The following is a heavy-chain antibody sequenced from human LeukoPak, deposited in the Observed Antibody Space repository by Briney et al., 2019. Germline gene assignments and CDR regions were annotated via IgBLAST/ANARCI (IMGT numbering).Heavy chain of an antibody. CDR1: GGPISNYY. Sequence: SETLSLTCTVSGGPISNYYWSWIRQPPGKGLEWIGYIYSSGSTNYNPSLKSRVTMSVDTSKSQFSLKLSSVTAADTAVYYCARDRGRDGYNSDAFDIWGQGTMVTVSS. V-gene: IGHV4-59*12. D-gene: IGHD5-24*01. CDR2: IYSSGST. J-gene: IGHJ3*02. CDR3: ARDRGRDGYNSDAFDI.